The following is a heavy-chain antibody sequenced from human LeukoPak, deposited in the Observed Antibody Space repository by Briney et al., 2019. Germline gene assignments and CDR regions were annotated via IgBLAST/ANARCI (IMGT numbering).Heavy chain of an antibody. D-gene: IGHD3-16*02. CDR3: ARDQGYYDYVWGSYRHYWYFDL. V-gene: IGHV4-38-2*02. J-gene: IGHJ2*01. Sequence: SETLSLTCTVSGYSISSTYYWGWIRQPPGKGLEWIGSIYHSGSTYYNPSLKRRVTISVDTSKNQFSLKLSSVTAADTAVYYCARDQGYYDYVWGSYRHYWYFDLWGRGTLVTVSS. CDR2: IYHSGST. CDR1: GYSISSTYY.